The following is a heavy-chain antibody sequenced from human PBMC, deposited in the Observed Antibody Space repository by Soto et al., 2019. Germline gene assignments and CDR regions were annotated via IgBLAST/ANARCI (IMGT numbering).Heavy chain of an antibody. CDR2: INAGNGNT. J-gene: IGHJ4*02. CDR1: GYTFTSYA. Sequence: QVQLVQSGAEVKKPGASVKVSCKASGYTFTSYAMHWVRQAPGQRLEWMGWINAGNGNTKYSQKFQGRVTITRDTSASTAYMELSSLRSEDTAVYYCARDQVVAATAYLFDYWGQGTLVTVSS. D-gene: IGHD2-15*01. V-gene: IGHV1-3*01. CDR3: ARDQVVAATAYLFDY.